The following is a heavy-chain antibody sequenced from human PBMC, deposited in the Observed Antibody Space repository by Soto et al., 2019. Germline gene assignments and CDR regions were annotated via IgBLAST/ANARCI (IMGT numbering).Heavy chain of an antibody. Sequence: SETLSLTCTVSGGSISSSSYYWGWIRQPPGKGLEWIGSIYYSGSTYYNPSLKSRVTISVDTSKNQFSLKLSSVTAADTAVYYCARVLTGPAAMIIGFDYWGQGTLVTVSS. D-gene: IGHD2-2*01. V-gene: IGHV4-39*01. CDR3: ARVLTGPAAMIIGFDY. J-gene: IGHJ4*02. CDR1: GGSISSSSYY. CDR2: IYYSGST.